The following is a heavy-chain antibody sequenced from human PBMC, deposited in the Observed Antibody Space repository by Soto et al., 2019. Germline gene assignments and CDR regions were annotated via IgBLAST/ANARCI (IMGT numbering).Heavy chain of an antibody. V-gene: IGHV5-51*01. CDR1: GYSFTSYW. J-gene: IGHJ5*02. CDR3: ASQLLWFGELSKALNWFDP. CDR2: IYPGDSDT. D-gene: IGHD3-10*01. Sequence: ESLKISCKGSGYSFTSYWIGWVRQMPVKGLEWMGIIYPGDSDTRYSPSFQGQVTISADKSISTAYLQWSSLKASDTAMYYCASQLLWFGELSKALNWFDPWGQGTLVTVSS.